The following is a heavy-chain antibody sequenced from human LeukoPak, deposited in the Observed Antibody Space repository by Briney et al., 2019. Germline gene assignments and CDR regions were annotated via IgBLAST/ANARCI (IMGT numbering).Heavy chain of an antibody. J-gene: IGHJ2*01. CDR2: IYSGGST. CDR1: GFTVSSNY. V-gene: IGHV3-53*01. D-gene: IGHD3-22*01. CDR3: AKGGYYYGSSGWWYFDL. Sequence: GGSLRLSCAASGFTVSSNYMSWVRQAPGKGLEWVSVIYSGGSTYYADSVKGRFTISRDNSKNTLYLQMNSLRAEDTAVYYCAKGGYYYGSSGWWYFDLWGRGTLVTVSS.